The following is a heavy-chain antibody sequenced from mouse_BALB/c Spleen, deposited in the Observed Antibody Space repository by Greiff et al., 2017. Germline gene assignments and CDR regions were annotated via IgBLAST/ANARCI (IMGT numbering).Heavy chain of an antibody. D-gene: IGHD1-1*01. CDR2: IYPGNSDT. CDR3: TRGYYGSSYAMDY. V-gene: IGHV1-5*01. Sequence: VQLQQSGTVLARPGASVKMSCKASGYTFTSYWMHWVKQRPGQGLEWIGAIYPGNSDTSYNQKFKGKAKLTAVTSTSTAYMQLKSLTSEESAVYYCTRGYYGSSYAMDYWGQGTSVTVSS. CDR1: GYTFTSYW. J-gene: IGHJ4*01.